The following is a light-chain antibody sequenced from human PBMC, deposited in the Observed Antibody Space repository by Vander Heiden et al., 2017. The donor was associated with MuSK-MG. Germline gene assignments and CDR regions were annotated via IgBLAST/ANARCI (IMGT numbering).Light chain of an antibody. CDR1: QDISIY. V-gene: IGKV1-33*01. CDR3: QQDADLYT. Sequence: DIQMAQSPSSLSASVGDRVTITCQASQDISIYLNWYQQKPGKGPKVLIHDASKLETGVPSRFSGSGSGTSFTFTISSLQPEDIGTYYWQQDADLYTFGQRTKLEI. J-gene: IGKJ2*01. CDR2: DAS.